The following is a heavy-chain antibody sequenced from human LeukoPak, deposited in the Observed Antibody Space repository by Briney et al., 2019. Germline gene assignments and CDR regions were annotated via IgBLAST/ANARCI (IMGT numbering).Heavy chain of an antibody. CDR1: GGSISSDN. D-gene: IGHD2-2*01. CDR3: ARGPHQHWPLGQF. V-gene: IGHV4-59*01. Sequence: SETLSLTCTVSGGSISSDNWSWIRQPPGKGLEWIGYIYFSGTTNYNPSLKSRVTISVDTSKNQFSLKLNSVTAADTAVYYCARGPHQHWPLGQFWGQGSLVTVSS. CDR2: IYFSGTT. J-gene: IGHJ4*02.